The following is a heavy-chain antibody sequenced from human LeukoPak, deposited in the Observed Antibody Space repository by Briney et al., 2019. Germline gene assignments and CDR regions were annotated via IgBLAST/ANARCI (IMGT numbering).Heavy chain of an antibody. D-gene: IGHD3-10*01. V-gene: IGHV3-48*02. CDR1: GFTFSSYS. Sequence: AGSLRLSCAASGFTFSSYSMIWVRQAPGKGLEWVSYISTGSSTIYYADSVKGRFTISRDNAKNSLYLQMNSLRDEDTAVYYCARDVERTGGTYYYGSGSPRGWGQGTLVTVSS. CDR3: ARDVERTGGTYYYGSGSPRG. J-gene: IGHJ4*02. CDR2: ISTGSSTI.